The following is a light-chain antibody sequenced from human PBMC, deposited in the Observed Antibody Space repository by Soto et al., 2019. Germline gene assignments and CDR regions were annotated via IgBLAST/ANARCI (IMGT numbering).Light chain of an antibody. CDR1: QSGGYW. CDR3: QPYFCYSPYP. V-gene: IGKV1-5*03. Sequence: DVQMTQSPSTLPASVGDRVTITCPASQSGGYWLAWYQQKPGKAHTLLIYKASSLHSGFPSRFSGSGSGTEFTLTISSLQPDDCASYYYQPYFCYSPYPLGQRTKLLIK. CDR2: KAS. J-gene: IGKJ2*01.